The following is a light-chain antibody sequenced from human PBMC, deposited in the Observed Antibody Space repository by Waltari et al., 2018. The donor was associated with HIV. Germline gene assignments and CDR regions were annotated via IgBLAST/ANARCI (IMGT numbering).Light chain of an antibody. CDR3: QTYDSSLSGSVV. Sequence: QSVLTQPPSVSGAPAPTATTSCPGSSSNIAARSDVHWYQHIPATAPNLLMYGDNRPSGVPDRFSGSKSGTSASLAITGVQAEDEADYYCQTYDSSLSGSVVFGGGTKLTVL. CDR2: GD. J-gene: IGLJ2*01. V-gene: IGLV1-40*01. CDR1: SSNIAARSD.